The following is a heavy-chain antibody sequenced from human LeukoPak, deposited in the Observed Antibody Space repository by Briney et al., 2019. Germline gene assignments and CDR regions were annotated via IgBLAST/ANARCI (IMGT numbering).Heavy chain of an antibody. CDR1: GFTFSSCG. V-gene: IGHV3-33*06. Sequence: PGRSLRLSCAPSGFTFSSCGMHWVRQAPGKGLEWVAVIWNDGSYKYYADSVKGRFTISRDNSKNTLYLEMNSLRAEDTAVYYCAKPTRGSGSFLIEYWGQGTLVTVSS. CDR2: IWNDGSYK. D-gene: IGHD1-26*01. CDR3: AKPTRGSGSFLIEY. J-gene: IGHJ4*02.